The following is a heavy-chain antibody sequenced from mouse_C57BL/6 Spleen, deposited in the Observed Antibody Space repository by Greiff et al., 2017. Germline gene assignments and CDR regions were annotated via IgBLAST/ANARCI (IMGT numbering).Heavy chain of an antibody. D-gene: IGHD3-2*02. CDR3: ARSGSTQGWFAY. J-gene: IGHJ3*01. CDR2: IDPSDSYT. CDR1: GYTFTSYW. V-gene: IGHV1-50*01. Sequence: QVQLQQPGAELVKPGASVKLSCKASGYTFTSYWMQWVKQRPGQGLEWIGEIDPSDSYTNYNQKFKGKATLTVDTSSSTAYMQLSILTSEDSAVYYCARSGSTQGWFAYWGQGTLVTVSA.